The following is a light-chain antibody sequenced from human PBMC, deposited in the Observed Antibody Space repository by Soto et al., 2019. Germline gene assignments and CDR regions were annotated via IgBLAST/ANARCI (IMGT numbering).Light chain of an antibody. CDR1: PSVSSSY. Sequence: EIVLTQSPGTLPLSPGERATLSCRASPSVSSSYLAWYQQKPGQAPRPLIYGASSRAIGIPDRFSGSGSGTDFTLTISRLEPEDFAVYYCQQYGSSPWTFGQGTKVEIK. V-gene: IGKV3-20*01. J-gene: IGKJ1*01. CDR2: GAS. CDR3: QQYGSSPWT.